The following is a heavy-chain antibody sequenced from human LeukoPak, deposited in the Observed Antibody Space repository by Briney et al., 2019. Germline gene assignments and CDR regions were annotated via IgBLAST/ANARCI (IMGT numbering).Heavy chain of an antibody. D-gene: IGHD4-17*01. CDR3: ARHYANAFDI. CDR2: IYYSGST. Sequence: SETLSLTCTVSGGSISSYYWSWIRQPPRKGLEWIGYIYYSGSTNYNPSLKSRVTMSVDTSKNQFSLKLSSVTAADTAVYYCARHYANAFDIWGQGTMVTVSS. V-gene: IGHV4-59*08. J-gene: IGHJ3*02. CDR1: GGSISSYY.